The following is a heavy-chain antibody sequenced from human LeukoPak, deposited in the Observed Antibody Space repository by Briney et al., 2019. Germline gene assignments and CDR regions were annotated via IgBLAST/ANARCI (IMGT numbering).Heavy chain of an antibody. J-gene: IGHJ4*02. V-gene: IGHV4-59*08. CDR3: ARHKIVDPFWSGYYYFDY. D-gene: IGHD3-3*01. CDR1: GGSISSYY. Sequence: SETLSLTCTVPGGSISSYYWSWIRQPPGKGLDWIGYIYDTESTNYNPSLKRRITISVDTSKNQFSLKLSFVTAADTAVYYCARHKIVDPFWSGYYYFDYWGQGTLVTVSS. CDR2: IYDTEST.